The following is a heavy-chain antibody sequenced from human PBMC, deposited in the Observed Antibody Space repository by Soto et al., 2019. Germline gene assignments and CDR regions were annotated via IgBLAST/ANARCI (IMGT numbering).Heavy chain of an antibody. V-gene: IGHV4-34*01. CDR2: IKDGGIT. Sequence: QVQLQQWGAGLLKPSETLSLTCAVSGGSFTGYYWSWIRQPPGKGLEWIGEIKDGGITNYSPSLRSRVTISADTSKKQVSLKVSSVIAADTAVYYCARGQEGVVATHWDQGALVTVSS. J-gene: IGHJ4*02. CDR1: GGSFTGYY. CDR3: ARGQEGVVATH. D-gene: IGHD2-15*01.